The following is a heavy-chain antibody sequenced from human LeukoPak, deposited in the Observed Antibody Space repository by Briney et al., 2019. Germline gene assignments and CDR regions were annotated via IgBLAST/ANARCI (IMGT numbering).Heavy chain of an antibody. D-gene: IGHD2-2*01. CDR3: ARVPIWGYCSSTSCYSKGFDP. Sequence: ASVKVSCKASGYTFTGYYMHWVRQASGQGLEWMGWINPNSGGTNYAQKFQGRVTMTRDTSISTAYMELSRLRSDDTAVYYCARVPIWGYCSSTSCYSKGFDPWGQGTLVTVSS. CDR1: GYTFTGYY. J-gene: IGHJ5*02. CDR2: INPNSGGT. V-gene: IGHV1-2*02.